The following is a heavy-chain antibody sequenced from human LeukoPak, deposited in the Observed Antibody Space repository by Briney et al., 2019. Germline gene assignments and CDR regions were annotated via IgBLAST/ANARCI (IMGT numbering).Heavy chain of an antibody. CDR1: GYSISSGYY. Sequence: PSETLSLTCTVSGYSISSGYYWGWIRQPPGKGLEWIGSIYHSGSTYYNPSLKSRVTISVDTSKNQFSLKLSSVTAADTAVYYCAREHYYGSGDYYFDYWGQGTLVTVSS. J-gene: IGHJ4*02. V-gene: IGHV4-38-2*02. CDR2: IYHSGST. D-gene: IGHD3-10*01. CDR3: AREHYYGSGDYYFDY.